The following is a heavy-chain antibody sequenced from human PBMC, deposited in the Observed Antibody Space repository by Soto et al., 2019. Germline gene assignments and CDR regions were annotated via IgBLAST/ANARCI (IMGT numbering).Heavy chain of an antibody. J-gene: IGHJ5*02. CDR2: ISSSSTI. Sequence: GGSLRLSCAASGFSFNSYSMNWVRQAPGKGLEWVSYISSSSTIYYADSVKGRFTISRDNAKNSLYLQMNSLRDEDTAVYYCARDRWQWLAGARNNWFDPWGQGTMVTVSS. CDR1: GFSFNSYS. CDR3: ARDRWQWLAGARNNWFDP. V-gene: IGHV3-48*02. D-gene: IGHD6-19*01.